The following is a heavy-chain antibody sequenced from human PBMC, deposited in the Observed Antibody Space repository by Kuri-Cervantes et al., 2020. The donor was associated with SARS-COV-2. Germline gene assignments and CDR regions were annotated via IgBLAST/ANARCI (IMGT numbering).Heavy chain of an antibody. D-gene: IGHD3-22*01. CDR2: TYYRSKWYN. CDR3: ARDYYYDSSGFYAFDI. Sequence: SQTLSLTCAISGDSVSSNSAAWNWIRQSPSRGLEWLGRTYYRSKWYNDYAVSVKSRITINPDTSKNQFSLQLNSVTPEDTAVHYCARDYYYDSSGFYAFDIWGQGIMVTVSS. J-gene: IGHJ3*02. V-gene: IGHV6-1*01. CDR1: GDSVSSNSAA.